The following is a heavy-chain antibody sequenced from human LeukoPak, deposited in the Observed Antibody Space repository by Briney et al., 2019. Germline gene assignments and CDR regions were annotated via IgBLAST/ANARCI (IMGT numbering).Heavy chain of an antibody. J-gene: IGHJ5*01. V-gene: IGHV3-21*01. CDR3: ARDPQSGSYLNFIDS. CDR1: GFTFSSYA. D-gene: IGHD1-26*01. CDR2: ISYSSKFI. Sequence: PGGSLRLSCAASGFTFSSYAMSWVRQASGKGLEWDSSISYSSKFIYYADSVKGRFTISRDNAKNSVYLQMNTLRVEDTAVYYCARDPQSGSYLNFIDSWGQGTLVTVSS.